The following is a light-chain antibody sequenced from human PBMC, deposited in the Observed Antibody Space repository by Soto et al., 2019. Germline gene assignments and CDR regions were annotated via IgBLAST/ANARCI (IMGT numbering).Light chain of an antibody. CDR3: QQYNSYSG. V-gene: IGKV1-5*01. CDR1: QSISNW. CDR2: DAS. J-gene: IGKJ3*01. Sequence: DIQMTQSPSTLSASVGDRVTITCRASQSISNWLAWYQQKPGKAPKVLIYDASSLESGVPSRFSGSGSGTEFTLTISCLQPDDFATYYCQQYNSYSGFGPGTKV.